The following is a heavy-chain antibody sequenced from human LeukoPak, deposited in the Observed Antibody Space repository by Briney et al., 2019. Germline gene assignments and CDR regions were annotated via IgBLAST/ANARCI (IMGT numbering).Heavy chain of an antibody. D-gene: IGHD1-26*01. CDR3: ARGEVWWPPNYMDV. CDR1: GYTFTSYA. V-gene: IGHV7-4-1*02. CDR2: INTNTGNP. Sequence: ASVKVSCKASGYTFTSYAMNWVRQAPGQGLEWMGWINTNTGNPTYAQGFTGRFVFSLDTSVSTAYLQISSLKAEDTAVYYCARGEVWWPPNYMDVWGKGTTVTVSS. J-gene: IGHJ6*03.